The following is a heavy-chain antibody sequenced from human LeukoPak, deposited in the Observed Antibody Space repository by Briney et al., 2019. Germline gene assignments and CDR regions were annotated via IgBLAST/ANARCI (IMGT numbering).Heavy chain of an antibody. V-gene: IGHV3-74*01. CDR3: ARAVEGYYDSSGYNLVHY. CDR1: GFTFSSYW. CDR2: INSDGSST. J-gene: IGHJ4*02. Sequence: GGSLRLSCAASGFTFSSYWMHWVRQAPGKGLVWVSRINSDGSSTSYADSVKGRFTISRDNAKNTLYLQMNSLRAEDTAVYYCARAVEGYYDSSGYNLVHYWGQGTLVTVSS. D-gene: IGHD3-22*01.